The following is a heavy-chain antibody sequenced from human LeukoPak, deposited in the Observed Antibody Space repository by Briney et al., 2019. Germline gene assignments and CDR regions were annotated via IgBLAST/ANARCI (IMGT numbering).Heavy chain of an antibody. CDR2: MNPNSGNT. CDR3: SRGHRGTDY. Sequence: ASVKVSCKASGHTFTSYDINWVRQATGQGLEWMGWMNPNSGNTGYAQKFQGRVTMTRNTSISTASMELSSIRSEDTAVSYFSRGHRGTDYWAQGTLVTVSS. J-gene: IGHJ4*02. CDR1: GHTFTSYD. D-gene: IGHD3-10*01. V-gene: IGHV1-8*01.